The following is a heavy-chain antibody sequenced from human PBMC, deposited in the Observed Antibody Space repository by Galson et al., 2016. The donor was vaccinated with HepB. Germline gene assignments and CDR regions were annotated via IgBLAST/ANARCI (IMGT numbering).Heavy chain of an antibody. CDR3: AKGGGEDWPTAKPDY. J-gene: IGHJ4*02. CDR2: ISWNSRNI. CDR1: GFTFHDHA. V-gene: IGHV3-9*01. Sequence: SLRLSCAASGFTFHDHAMHWVRQTPGKGLEWVSGISWNSRNIGYADSVKGRFTISRDNANNSVFLQMNSLRPEDTALYYCAKGGGEDWPTAKPDYWGQGTLVTVSS. D-gene: IGHD3-16*01.